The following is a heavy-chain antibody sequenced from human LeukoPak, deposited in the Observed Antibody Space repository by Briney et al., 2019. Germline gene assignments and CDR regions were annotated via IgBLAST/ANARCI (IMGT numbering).Heavy chain of an antibody. J-gene: IGHJ6*03. CDR1: GFTFSSYS. CDR3: ATDPTTTLVYYYYYYMDV. D-gene: IGHD4-17*01. V-gene: IGHV3-48*04. Sequence: GGSLRLSCAASGFTFSSYSMNWVRQAPGKGLEWVSYISSSSSTIYYADSVKGRFTISRDNAKNSLYLQMNSLRAEDTAVYYCATDPTTTLVYYYYYYMDVWGKGTTVTVSS. CDR2: ISSSSSTI.